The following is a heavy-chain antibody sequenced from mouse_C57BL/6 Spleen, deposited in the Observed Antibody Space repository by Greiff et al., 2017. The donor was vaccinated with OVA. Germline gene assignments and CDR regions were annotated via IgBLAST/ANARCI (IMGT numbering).Heavy chain of an antibody. CDR2: ISSGSSTI. V-gene: IGHV5-17*01. CDR3: AKSYYGNYVNYAMDY. Sequence: EVKVVESGGGLVKPGGSLKLSCAASGFTFSDYGMHWVRQAPEKGLEWVAYISSGSSTIYYADTVKGRFTISRDNAKNTLFLQMTSLRSEDTAMYYCAKSYYGNYVNYAMDYWGQGTSVTVSS. CDR1: GFTFSDYG. D-gene: IGHD2-1*01. J-gene: IGHJ4*01.